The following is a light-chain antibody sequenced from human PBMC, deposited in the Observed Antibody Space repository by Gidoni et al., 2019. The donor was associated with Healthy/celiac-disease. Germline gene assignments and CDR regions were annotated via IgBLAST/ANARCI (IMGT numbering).Light chain of an antibody. CDR1: SSNIGKNY. J-gene: IGLJ2*01. CDR2: ENN. CDR3: GTWDSSLSAVV. V-gene: IGLV1-51*02. Sequence: QSVFTRPPSVSSAPGQKVTISCSGSSSNIGKNYVSWYQQLPGTAPKLLIYENNKRPSGIPDRFSGSKSGTSATLGINGLQTGDEADYYCGTWDSSLSAVVFGGGTKLTVL.